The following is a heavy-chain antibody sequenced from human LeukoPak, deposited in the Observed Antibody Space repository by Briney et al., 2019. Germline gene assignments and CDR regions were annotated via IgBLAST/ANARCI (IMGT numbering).Heavy chain of an antibody. CDR3: ARVYGFGESAGYFVY. Sequence: GGSLRLSCAASGFTFSSYAMHWVRQAPGKGLEWVAVISYDGSNKYYADSVKGRFTISRDNSKNTLYLQMNSLRAEDTAVYYCARVYGFGESAGYFVYWGQGTLVTVSS. D-gene: IGHD3-10*01. J-gene: IGHJ4*02. CDR2: ISYDGSNK. V-gene: IGHV3-30-3*01. CDR1: GFTFSSYA.